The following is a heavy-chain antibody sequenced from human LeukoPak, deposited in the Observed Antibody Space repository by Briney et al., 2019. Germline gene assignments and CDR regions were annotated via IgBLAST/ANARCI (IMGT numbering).Heavy chain of an antibody. Sequence: GESLKISCKVFGLSFTSYWIAWVRQMPGKGLEWMGIIYPPDSNTRYSPPFQGHVTISADRSISTVYLQWSSLKASDTAMYYCARRFTTLGVVNFDYWGQGTLVTVSS. CDR2: IYPPDSNT. J-gene: IGHJ4*02. CDR3: ARRFTTLGVVNFDY. CDR1: GLSFTSYW. D-gene: IGHD3-3*01. V-gene: IGHV5-51*01.